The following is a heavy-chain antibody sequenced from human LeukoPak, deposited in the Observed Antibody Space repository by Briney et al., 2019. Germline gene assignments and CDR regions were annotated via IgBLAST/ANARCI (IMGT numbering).Heavy chain of an antibody. CDR2: INHIGST. J-gene: IGHJ4*02. CDR3: ARGKGSGWTFDY. V-gene: IGHV4-34*01. D-gene: IGHD6-19*01. Sequence: SETLSLTCAVYGGSSSGYYWTWIRQPPGKGLEWIGEINHIGSTNYNPSLKSRVTISVDTSKNQFSLKLSSVTAADTAVYYCARGKGSGWTFDYWGQGTLVTVSS. CDR1: GGSSSGYY.